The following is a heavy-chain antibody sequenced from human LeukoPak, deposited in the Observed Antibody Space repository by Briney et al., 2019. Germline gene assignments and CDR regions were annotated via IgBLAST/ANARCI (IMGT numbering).Heavy chain of an antibody. V-gene: IGHV3-7*01. CDR1: GFTFTTYW. CDR3: AREGEGYGDYINAFDI. Sequence: RPGGSLRLSCAASGFTFTTYWMSWVRQAPGKGLEWVANIKQDGTEKYYVDSVKGRFTISRDNAKNSLYLQMNSLRAEDTAVYYCAREGEGYGDYINAFDIWGQGTMVTVSS. J-gene: IGHJ3*02. D-gene: IGHD4-17*01. CDR2: IKQDGTEK.